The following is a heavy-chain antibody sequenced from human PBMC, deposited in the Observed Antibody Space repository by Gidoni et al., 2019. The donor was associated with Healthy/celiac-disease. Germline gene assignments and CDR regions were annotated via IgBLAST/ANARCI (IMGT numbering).Heavy chain of an antibody. CDR2: INHSGST. CDR1: GGSFSGYY. V-gene: IGHV4-34*01. D-gene: IGHD1-26*01. J-gene: IGHJ4*02. CDR3: ARGGKSGIAY. Sequence: QVQLQQWGAGLLKPSETLPLTCAVYGGSFSGYYWSWIRQPPGKGLEWIGEINHSGSTNYNPSLKSRVTISVDTSKNQFSLKLSSVTAADTAVYYCARGGKSGIAYWGQGTLVTVSS.